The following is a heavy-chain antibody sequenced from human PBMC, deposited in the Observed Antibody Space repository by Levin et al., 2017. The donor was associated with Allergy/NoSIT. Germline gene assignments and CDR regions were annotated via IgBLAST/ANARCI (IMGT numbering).Heavy chain of an antibody. Sequence: GESLKISCAASGFSFSSYAMHWVRQAPGKGLEWVAGISYEGTNRDYVDSAEGRFTISRDNSKNTLYLQMNSLRNEDTAVYYCARPILTGHSTSFHYYHAMDVWGQGTTVTVSS. CDR3: ARPILTGHSTSFHYYHAMDV. D-gene: IGHD3-9*01. V-gene: IGHV3-30*04. J-gene: IGHJ6*02. CDR1: GFSFSSYA. CDR2: ISYEGTNR.